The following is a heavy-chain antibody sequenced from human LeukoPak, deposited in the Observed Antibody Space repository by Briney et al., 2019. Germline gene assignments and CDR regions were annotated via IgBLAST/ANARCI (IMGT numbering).Heavy chain of an antibody. CDR1: GFTFTTYS. V-gene: IGHV3-21*01. CDR3: ARDSRGGYDRIGYFDY. Sequence: PGGSLRLSCAASGFTFTTYSMNWVRQAPGKGLEGGSSISSSSGYIYYADSVKGRFTISRDNAKSSLYLQLNSLRAEDTAVYYCARDSRGGYDRIGYFDYWGQGTLVTVSS. J-gene: IGHJ4*02. CDR2: ISSSSGYI. D-gene: IGHD3-22*01.